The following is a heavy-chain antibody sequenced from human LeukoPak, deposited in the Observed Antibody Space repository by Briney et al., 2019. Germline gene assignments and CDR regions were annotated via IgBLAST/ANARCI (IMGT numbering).Heavy chain of an antibody. CDR1: GFTFSSYA. V-gene: IGHV3-30-3*01. CDR3: ARAPTPMTTVTTLGY. J-gene: IGHJ4*02. CDR2: ISYDGSNK. Sequence: GGSLRLSCAASGFTFSSYAMHWVRQAPGKGLEWVAVISYDGSNKYYADSVKGRFTISRDNSKNTLYLQMNSLRPEDTAVYYCARAPTPMTTVTTLGYWGQGTLVTVSS. D-gene: IGHD4-17*01.